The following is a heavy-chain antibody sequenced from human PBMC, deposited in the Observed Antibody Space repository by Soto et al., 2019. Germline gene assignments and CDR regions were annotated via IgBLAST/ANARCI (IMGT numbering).Heavy chain of an antibody. J-gene: IGHJ6*02. Sequence: ASLMVSGTASGYTLNGSYMHWVRQAPGQGLEWMGWINPNSGGTNYAQKFQGRVTMTRDTSISTAYMELSRLRSDDTAVYYCAREYQLLPTIYGMDVWGQGTTVTVS. V-gene: IGHV1-2*02. D-gene: IGHD2-2*01. CDR3: AREYQLLPTIYGMDV. CDR2: INPNSGGT. CDR1: GYTLNGSY.